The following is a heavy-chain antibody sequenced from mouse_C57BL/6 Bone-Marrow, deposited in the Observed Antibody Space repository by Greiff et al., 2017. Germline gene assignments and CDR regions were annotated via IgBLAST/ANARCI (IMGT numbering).Heavy chain of an antibody. V-gene: IGHV1-52*01. Sequence: QVQLQQPGAELVRPGSSVKLSCKASGYTFTSYWMHWVKQRPIQGLEWIGNIDPSDSETHYNQKFKDKATLTVDKSSSTAYMQLSSLTSEDSAVYYCARRGVTTVVGPYYFDYWGQGTTRTVSS. CDR2: IDPSDSET. CDR3: ARRGVTTVVGPYYFDY. CDR1: GYTFTSYW. J-gene: IGHJ2*01. D-gene: IGHD1-1*01.